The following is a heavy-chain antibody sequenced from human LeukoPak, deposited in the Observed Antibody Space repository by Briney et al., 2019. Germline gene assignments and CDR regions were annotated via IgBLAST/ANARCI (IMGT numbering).Heavy chain of an antibody. V-gene: IGHV3-48*01. J-gene: IGHJ4*02. CDR1: GFTFSSYS. D-gene: IGHD6-13*01. CDR2: ISSSSSTI. CDR3: ARGAAAGDY. Sequence: GGSLRLPCAASGFTFSSYSMNWVRQAPGKGLEWVSYISSSSSTIYYADSVKGRFTISRDNAKNSLYLQMNSLRAEDTAVYYCARGAAAGDYWGQGTLVTVSS.